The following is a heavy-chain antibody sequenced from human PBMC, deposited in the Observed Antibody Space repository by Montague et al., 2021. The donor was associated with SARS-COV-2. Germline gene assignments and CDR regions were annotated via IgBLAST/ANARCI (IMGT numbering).Heavy chain of an antibody. D-gene: IGHD2-15*01. CDR2: IYHGGST. CDR1: GRSFSGYY. J-gene: IGHJ6*02. Sequence: SETLSLTCAVHGRSFSGYYWNWIRQPPGKGLEWIGEIYHGGSTNYSPSLKSRLTISVDTSKNQFSLKLTSVAAADTAVYYCARLRDGVVPSPILGVGPYYSFHGMDVWGRGTTVTVSS. CDR3: ARLRDGVVPSPILGVGPYYSFHGMDV. V-gene: IGHV4-34*01.